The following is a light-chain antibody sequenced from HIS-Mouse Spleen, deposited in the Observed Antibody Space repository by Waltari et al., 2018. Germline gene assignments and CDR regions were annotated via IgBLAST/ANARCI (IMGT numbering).Light chain of an antibody. CDR1: SSDVGGYNY. Sequence: QSALTQPRSVSGSPGQSVTISCTGTSSDVGGYNYVSWYQQHPGKAPKLMIYDVSKRPSWVPDRFSGSKSGNPASLTISGLQAEDEADYYCCSYAGSYTGVFGTGTKVTVL. CDR3: CSYAGSYTGV. V-gene: IGLV2-11*01. J-gene: IGLJ1*01. CDR2: DVS.